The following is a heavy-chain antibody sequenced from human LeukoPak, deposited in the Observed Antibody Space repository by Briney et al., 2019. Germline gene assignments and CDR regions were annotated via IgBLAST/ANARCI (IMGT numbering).Heavy chain of an antibody. CDR3: AIFYSSSWPIDY. CDR2: IIPIFGTA. V-gene: IGHV1-69*13. J-gene: IGHJ4*02. D-gene: IGHD6-13*01. Sequence: SVKVSCKASGYTFTSYDINWVRQAPGQGLEWMGGIIPIFGTANYAQKFQGRVTITADESTSTAYMELSSLRSEDTAVYYCAIFYSSSWPIDYWGQGTLVTVSS. CDR1: GYTFTSYD.